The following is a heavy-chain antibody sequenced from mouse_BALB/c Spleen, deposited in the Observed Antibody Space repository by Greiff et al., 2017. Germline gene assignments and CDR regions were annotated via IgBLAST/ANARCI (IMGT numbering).Heavy chain of an antibody. D-gene: IGHD1-1*01. CDR1: GYAFTNYL. CDR2: INPGSGGT. CDR3: ARYYYGSSYGDYFDY. V-gene: IGHV1-54*03. Sequence: VQLVESGAELVRPGTSVKVSCKASGYAFTNYLIEWVKQRPGQGLEWIGVINPGSGGTNYNEKFKGKATLTADKSSSTAYMQLSSLTSDDSAVYFCARYYYGSSYGDYFDYWGQGTTLTVSS. J-gene: IGHJ2*01.